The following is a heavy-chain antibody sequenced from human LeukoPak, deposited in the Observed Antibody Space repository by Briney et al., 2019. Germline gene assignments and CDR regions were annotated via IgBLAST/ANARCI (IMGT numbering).Heavy chain of an antibody. V-gene: IGHV1-2*02. Sequence: ASVTVSCKASGYTFTGYYMHWVRQAPGQGLEWMGWINPNSGGTNYAQKFQGRVTMTRDTSISTAYMELSRLRSDDTAVYYCARGDIVVVPAAWDIVVVVAATLDYWGQGTLVTVSS. CDR1: GYTFTGYY. D-gene: IGHD2-15*01. CDR3: ARGDIVVVPAAWDIVVVVAATLDY. CDR2: INPNSGGT. J-gene: IGHJ4*02.